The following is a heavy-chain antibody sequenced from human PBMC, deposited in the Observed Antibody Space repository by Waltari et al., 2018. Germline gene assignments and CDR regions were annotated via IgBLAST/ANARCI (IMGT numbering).Heavy chain of an antibody. V-gene: IGHV1-69*08. CDR3: ARGYCSGGSCYPGRWFDP. D-gene: IGHD2-15*01. J-gene: IGHJ5*02. CDR2: IIPIFGTA. CDR1: GGTFSSYA. Sequence: QVQLVQSGAEVKKPGSSVKVSCKASGGTFSSYAISWVRQAPGQGLEWMGRIIPIFGTANYAQKFQGRVTITADKSTSTAYMELSSLRSEDTAVYYCARGYCSGGSCYPGRWFDPWGQGTLVTVSS.